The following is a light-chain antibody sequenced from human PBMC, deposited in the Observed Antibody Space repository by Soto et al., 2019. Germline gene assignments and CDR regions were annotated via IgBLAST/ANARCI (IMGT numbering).Light chain of an antibody. CDR1: GSDVGAYNF. Sequence: QSALTQPASVSGSPGQSITISCTGTGSDVGAYNFVSWYQQHPGKTPKLIIYDVTQRPSGVPNRFSASKSGNTASLTISGLQAEDEADYYCCSYAGSYTLFGGGTKLTVL. CDR2: DVT. V-gene: IGLV2-11*01. J-gene: IGLJ2*01. CDR3: CSYAGSYTL.